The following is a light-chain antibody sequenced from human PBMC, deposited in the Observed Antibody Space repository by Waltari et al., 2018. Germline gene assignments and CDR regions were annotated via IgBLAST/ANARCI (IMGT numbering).Light chain of an antibody. V-gene: IGLV2-14*01. CDR2: NVS. Sequence: QSALTQPASVSGSPGQSITISCTGTSSDVGDYNYVSWYQQHPGRAPKLIIYNVSNGPSGISNRLSGSQAVNTASLTISGLQAEDEADYYCSSHISSTTLVFGGGTKLTVV. CDR3: SSHISSTTLV. J-gene: IGLJ3*02. CDR1: SSDVGDYNY.